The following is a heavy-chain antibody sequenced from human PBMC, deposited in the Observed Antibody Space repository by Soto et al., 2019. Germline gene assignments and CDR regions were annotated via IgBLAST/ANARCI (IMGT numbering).Heavy chain of an antibody. J-gene: IGHJ5*02. Sequence: TLSLSCGVSGASVSSVGYSWSWIRQSPGKGLEWIGHIYHSGNTYYNPSLGSRVTISMDRSNNQFSLQVHSVTAADTAVYYCATATLAYNWLDPWGLGTPVTVSS. CDR1: GASVSSVGYS. V-gene: IGHV4-30-2*06. CDR2: IYHSGNT. D-gene: IGHD2-21*01. CDR3: ATATLAYNWLDP.